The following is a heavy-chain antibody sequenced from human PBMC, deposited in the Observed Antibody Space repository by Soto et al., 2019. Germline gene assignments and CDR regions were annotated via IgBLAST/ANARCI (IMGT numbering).Heavy chain of an antibody. V-gene: IGHV3-74*01. J-gene: IGHJ1*01. CDR2: ISNDGSST. Sequence: EVQLVESGGGLVQPGGSLRLSCVASGFTFSSYWMHWVRQAPGKGLVWVSSISNDGSSTSYADPVKGRFTISRDNAKNTLYLQMNSLRAVDTAVYYCARLPNKSPQNWGQGTLVIVSP. CDR3: ARLPNKSPQN. CDR1: GFTFSSYW.